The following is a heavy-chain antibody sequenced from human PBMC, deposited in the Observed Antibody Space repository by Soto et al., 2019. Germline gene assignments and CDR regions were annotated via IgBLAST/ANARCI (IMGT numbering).Heavy chain of an antibody. D-gene: IGHD5-12*01. CDR2: IYYSGST. CDR1: GGSISSGGYY. V-gene: IGHV4-31*03. CDR3: ARVRWLQLHYFDY. Sequence: SLSVTCTVSGGSISSGGYYGSWIRQHPGKGLEWIGYIYYSGSTYYNPSLKSRVTISVDTSKNQFSLKLSSVTAADTAVYYCARVRWLQLHYFDYWGQGTLVTVSS. J-gene: IGHJ4*02.